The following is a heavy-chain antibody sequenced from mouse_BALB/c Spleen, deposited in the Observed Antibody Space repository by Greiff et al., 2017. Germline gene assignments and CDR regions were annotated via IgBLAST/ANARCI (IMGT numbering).Heavy chain of an antibody. V-gene: IGHV5-4*02. CDR1: GFTFSDYY. CDR2: ISDGGSYT. CDR3: ERDGADYRYGYAMDY. Sequence: EVKLVESGGGLVKPGGSLKLSCAASGFTFSDYYMYWVRQTPEKRLEWVATISDGGSYTYYPDSVKGRFTISRDNAKNNLYLQMSSLKSEDTAMYYCERDGADYRYGYAMDYWGQGTSVTVSS. J-gene: IGHJ4*01. D-gene: IGHD2-14*01.